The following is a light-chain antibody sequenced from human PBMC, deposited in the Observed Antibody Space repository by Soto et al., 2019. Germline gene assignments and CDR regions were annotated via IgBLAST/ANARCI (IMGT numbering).Light chain of an antibody. V-gene: IGKV3-15*01. Sequence: EIVMTQSPVTLSVSTGETANLSCRASQPVTSNLAWYQQKRGPSPRLLLSVASTTATGIPARCSGSGSGTEFSLTISRLQSEDLAVYCCQQYNDWPRTFGQGTKV. J-gene: IGKJ1*01. CDR3: QQYNDWPRT. CDR2: VAS. CDR1: QPVTSN.